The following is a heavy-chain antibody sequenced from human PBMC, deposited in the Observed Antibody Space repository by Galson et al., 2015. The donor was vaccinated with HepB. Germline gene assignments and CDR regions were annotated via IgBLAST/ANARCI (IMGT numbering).Heavy chain of an antibody. V-gene: IGHV3-66*01. D-gene: IGHD4-17*01. J-gene: IGHJ6*02. Sequence: SLRLSCAVSGFTVSRNYMSWVRQAPGKGLESVAVLYTGGKHSSADPFMVRFSLSRDNSKNTWYLQMNSLRTEDTAVYDCARDQGDDYVNYYYYFGMDVWGQGTTVTVSS. CDR3: ARDQGDDYVNYYYYFGMDV. CDR2: LYTGGKH. CDR1: GFTVSRNY.